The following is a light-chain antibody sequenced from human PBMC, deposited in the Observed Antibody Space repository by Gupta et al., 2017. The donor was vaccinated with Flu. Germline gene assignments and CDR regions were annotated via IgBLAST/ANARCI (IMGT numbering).Light chain of an antibody. V-gene: IGLV2-14*01. CDR3: CSFTTTPTYV. Sequence: QSALTQPASVSGSPGQSITISCTGTSSDVGAYDYVSWYQQHTGKAPKLLIYAVNDRPSGVSNRFSRSKSGNTASLTISRLQAEDEADYYCCSFTTTPTYVFGTGTEVTVL. J-gene: IGLJ1*01. CDR1: SSDVGAYDY. CDR2: AVN.